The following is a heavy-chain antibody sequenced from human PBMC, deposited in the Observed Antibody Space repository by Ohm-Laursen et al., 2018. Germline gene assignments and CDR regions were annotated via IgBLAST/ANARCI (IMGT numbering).Heavy chain of an antibody. V-gene: IGHV3-9*01. Sequence: SLRLSCAASGFTFDDYAMHWVRQAPGKGLEWVSGITWNGGRIDYADSVKGRFTISRDNAKNSLYLQMNTLRAEDTALYYCAKGLYGPGSYYFDYWGQGTLVTVSS. J-gene: IGHJ4*02. CDR3: AKGLYGPGSYYFDY. CDR1: GFTFDDYA. CDR2: ITWNGGRI. D-gene: IGHD3-10*01.